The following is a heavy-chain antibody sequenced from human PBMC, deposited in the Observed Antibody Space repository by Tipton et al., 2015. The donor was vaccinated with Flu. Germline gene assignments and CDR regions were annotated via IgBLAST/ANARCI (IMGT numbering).Heavy chain of an antibody. D-gene: IGHD5-12*01. V-gene: IGHV3-48*03. J-gene: IGHJ4*02. Sequence: SLRLSCAASGFTFSSYEMNWVRQAPGKGLEWVSYITSSGTTIYYADSVKGRFTISRDNAKNSLYLQMNSLRAEDTAVYYCARDVPGYSGYDFWFDYWGQGTLVTVSS. CDR2: ITSSGTTI. CDR3: ARDVPGYSGYDFWFDY. CDR1: GFTFSSYE.